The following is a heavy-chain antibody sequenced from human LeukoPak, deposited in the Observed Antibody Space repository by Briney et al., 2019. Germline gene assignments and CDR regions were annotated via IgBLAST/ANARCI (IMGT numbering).Heavy chain of an antibody. Sequence: GGSLRLSCAASGFTVSSNYMSWVRQAPNKRLEWLSVIYSGGNTYYADSVKGRFTISRDNSMNTLYLQMNNLRVEDTAVYYCACLWGSTTSGTFDYWGQGTLVTVSS. V-gene: IGHV3-53*01. CDR1: GFTVSSNY. D-gene: IGHD1-26*01. CDR3: ACLWGSTTSGTFDY. J-gene: IGHJ4*02. CDR2: IYSGGNT.